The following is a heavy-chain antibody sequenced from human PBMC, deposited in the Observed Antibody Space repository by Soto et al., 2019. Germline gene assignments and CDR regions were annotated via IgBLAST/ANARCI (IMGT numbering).Heavy chain of an antibody. CDR2: INPDGGST. Sequence: QVQLVQSGAEVKKPGASVMVSCKASGYTFTSYYMHWVRQAPGQGLEWMGIINPDGGSTRYAQKCQGRVTITRDTSTSTFYMELSSLRSEDTAVYYCAKAPRGGVIITTYSAHIDYWGQGALVTVSS. J-gene: IGHJ4*02. CDR3: AKAPRGGVIITTYSAHIDY. D-gene: IGHD3-3*01. V-gene: IGHV1-46*01. CDR1: GYTFTSYY.